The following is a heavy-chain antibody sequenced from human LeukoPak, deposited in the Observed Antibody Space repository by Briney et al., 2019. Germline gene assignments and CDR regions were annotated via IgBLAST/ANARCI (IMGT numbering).Heavy chain of an antibody. CDR3: AREPSQGAFDI. Sequence: GFLRLSSASSIFIFSYCRMKLVRPAAGEGVGWVAYISSTSSIIYYADSVKGRFTTSRDNARNSVYLQMNSLGAEDTAVYYCAREPSQGAFDIWGQGTMVTVSS. V-gene: IGHV3-48*01. J-gene: IGHJ3*02. CDR1: IFIFSYCR. CDR2: ISSTSSII.